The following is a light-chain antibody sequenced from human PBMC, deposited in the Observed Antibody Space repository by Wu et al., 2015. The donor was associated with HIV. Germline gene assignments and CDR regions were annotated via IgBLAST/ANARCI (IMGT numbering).Light chain of an antibody. CDR3: QQYGSSPYS. Sequence: EIVLTQSPGTLSLSPGERVTLSCRASQWISSSYLAWYQHKPGQSPRLLIYGAFSRPTGIPDRFSGSGSGTDFTLTISRLEPEDFAVYYCQQYGSSPYSFGQGTKLEIK. CDR2: GAF. CDR1: QWISSSY. V-gene: IGKV3-20*01. J-gene: IGKJ2*03.